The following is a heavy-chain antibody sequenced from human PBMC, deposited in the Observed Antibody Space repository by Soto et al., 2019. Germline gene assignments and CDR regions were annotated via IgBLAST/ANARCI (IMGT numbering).Heavy chain of an antibody. CDR1: GYTLTELS. V-gene: IGHV1-24*01. CDR3: ATEDAFGTAYGMDV. D-gene: IGHD3-10*01. CDR2: FDPEDGET. Sequence: ASVNVSCKVSGYTLTELSMHWVRQAPGKGLEWMGGFDPEDGETIYAQKFQGRVTMTEDTSTDTAYMELSSLRSEDTAVYYCATEDAFGTAYGMDVWGQGTTVTVSS. J-gene: IGHJ6*02.